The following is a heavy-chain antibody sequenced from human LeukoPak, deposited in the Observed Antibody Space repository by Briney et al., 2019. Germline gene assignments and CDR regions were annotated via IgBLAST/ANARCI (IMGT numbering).Heavy chain of an antibody. CDR3: ARGRDYYDSSGYWGNWFDP. CDR1: GGSISSYY. J-gene: IGHJ5*02. CDR2: IHYSGST. D-gene: IGHD3-22*01. V-gene: IGHV4-59*01. Sequence: SETLSLTCTVSGGSISSYYWSWIRQPPGKGLEWIGYIHYSGSTNYNPSLKSRVTISVDTSKNQFSLKLSSVTAADTAVYYCARGRDYYDSSGYWGNWFDPWGQGTLVTVSS.